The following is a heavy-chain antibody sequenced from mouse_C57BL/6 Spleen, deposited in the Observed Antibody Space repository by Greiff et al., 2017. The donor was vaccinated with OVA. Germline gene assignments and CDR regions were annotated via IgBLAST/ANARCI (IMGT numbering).Heavy chain of an antibody. CDR3: ASEDSNYVYYAMDY. D-gene: IGHD2-5*01. V-gene: IGHV1-82*01. Sequence: QVQLQQSGPELVKPGASVKISCKASGYAFSSSWMNWVKQRPGKGLEWIGRIYPGDGDTNYNGKVKGKATLTADKSSSTAYMQLSSLTSEDSAVYFCASEDSNYVYYAMDYWGQGTSVTVSS. J-gene: IGHJ4*01. CDR2: IYPGDGDT. CDR1: GYAFSSSW.